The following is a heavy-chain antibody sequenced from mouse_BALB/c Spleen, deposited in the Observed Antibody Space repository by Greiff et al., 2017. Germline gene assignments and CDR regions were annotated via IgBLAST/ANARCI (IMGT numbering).Heavy chain of an antibody. Sequence: EVKLVESGGGLVQPGGSRKLSCAASGFTFSSFGMHWVRQAPEKGLEWVAYISSGSSTIYYADTVKGRFTISRDNPKNTLFLQMTSLRSEDTAMYYCARERVFTTFYAMDYWGQGTSVTVSS. CDR1: GFTFSSFG. J-gene: IGHJ4*01. CDR3: ARERVFTTFYAMDY. D-gene: IGHD1-1*01. V-gene: IGHV5-17*02. CDR2: ISSGSSTI.